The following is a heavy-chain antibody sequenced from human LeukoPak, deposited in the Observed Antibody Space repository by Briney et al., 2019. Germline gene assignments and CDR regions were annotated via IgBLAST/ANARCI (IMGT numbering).Heavy chain of an antibody. J-gene: IGHJ4*02. D-gene: IGHD3-3*01. Sequence: SETLSLTCTVSGGSISSYYWGWIRQPPGKGLEWIGSIYYSGSTYYNPSLKSRVTISVDTSKNQFSLKLSSVTAADTAVYYCARHVGEITIFDWGQGTLVTVSS. CDR2: IYYSGST. V-gene: IGHV4-39*01. CDR3: ARHVGEITIFD. CDR1: GGSISSYY.